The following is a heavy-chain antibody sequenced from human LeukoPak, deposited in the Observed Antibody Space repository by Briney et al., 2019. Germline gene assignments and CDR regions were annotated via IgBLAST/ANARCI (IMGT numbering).Heavy chain of an antibody. CDR3: ARGLGGWYAGCDY. CDR1: GFTFSTYA. V-gene: IGHV3-30*04. J-gene: IGHJ4*02. Sequence: PGGSLRLSCAASGFTFSTYAMHWVRQAPGKGLEWVAVISYDGSSKYYADSVKGRFTISRDNSKNSLYLQMNSLRGEDTAVYYCARGLGGWYAGCDYWGQGTLVTVSS. CDR2: ISYDGSSK. D-gene: IGHD6-19*01.